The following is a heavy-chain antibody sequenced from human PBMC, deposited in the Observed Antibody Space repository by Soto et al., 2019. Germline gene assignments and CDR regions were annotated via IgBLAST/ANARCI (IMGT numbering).Heavy chain of an antibody. CDR3: ARVGPAHYYDSSGYYSPLDY. CDR1: GDTFSSYA. V-gene: IGHV1-69*01. Sequence: QVQLVQSGAEVKKPGSSVKVSCKASGDTFSSYAINWVRQAPGQGLEWMGGIIPMFGTANYAQKFKGRVRINAGESTSTVYMELSSLRSEDTAVYYCARVGPAHYYDSSGYYSPLDYWGQGTLVTVSS. J-gene: IGHJ4*02. D-gene: IGHD3-22*01. CDR2: IIPMFGTA.